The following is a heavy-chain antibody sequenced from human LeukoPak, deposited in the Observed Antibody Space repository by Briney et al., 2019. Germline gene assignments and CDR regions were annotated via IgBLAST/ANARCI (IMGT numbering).Heavy chain of an antibody. D-gene: IGHD3-22*01. CDR2: INHSGST. J-gene: IGHJ6*03. Sequence: SETLSLTCAVYGGSFSGYYWSWIRQPPGKGLEWIGEINHSGSTNYNPSLKSRVSISVDKSKNQFSLKLNSVTAADTAVYYCTRGSIAYYYMDVWGKGTTVTISS. CDR1: GGSFSGYY. CDR3: TRGSIAYYYMDV. V-gene: IGHV4-34*01.